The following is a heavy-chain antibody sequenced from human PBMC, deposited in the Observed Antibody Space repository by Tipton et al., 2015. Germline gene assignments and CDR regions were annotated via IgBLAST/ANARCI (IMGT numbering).Heavy chain of an antibody. CDR3: AGDSTSLESGIRYDGSGYYAFDI. CDR2: IHQSGST. V-gene: IGHV4-59*01. D-gene: IGHD3-22*01. J-gene: IGHJ3*02. Sequence: GLAKPSETLSLTCTVSGVSMNDYYWSWIRQPPGKGLEWIGYIHQSGSTRYNPSLKSRVTISVDTSKNQFSLKLSSVTAADTAVYYCAGDSTSLESGIRYDGSGYYAFDIWVQGPMVTVSS. CDR1: GVSMNDYY.